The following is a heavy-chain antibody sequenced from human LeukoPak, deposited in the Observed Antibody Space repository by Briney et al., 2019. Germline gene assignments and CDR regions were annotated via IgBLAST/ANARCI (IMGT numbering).Heavy chain of an antibody. D-gene: IGHD3-3*01. V-gene: IGHV1-18*01. CDR3: AREGDVLRFLEWLLPEDYYYYGMDV. CDR2: ISAYNGNT. CDR1: GYTFTSYG. J-gene: IGHJ6*02. Sequence: EASVKVSCKASGYTFTSYGISWVRQAPGQGLEWMGWISAYNGNTNYAQKLQGRVTMTTDTSTSTAYMELRSLRSDDTAVYYCAREGDVLRFLEWLLPEDYYYYGMDVWGQGTTVTVSS.